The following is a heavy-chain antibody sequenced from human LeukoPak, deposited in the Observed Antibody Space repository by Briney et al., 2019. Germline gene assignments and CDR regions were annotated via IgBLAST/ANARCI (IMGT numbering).Heavy chain of an antibody. V-gene: IGHV4-59*12. CDR3: ARDSGTTGEVKFDP. Sequence: PSETLSLTCTVSGGSISSYYWSWIWQPPGKGLEWIGYIYYSGSTNYNPSLKSRVTMSLDTSKNQFSLKLSSVTAADTAVYYCARDSGTTGEVKFDPWGQGTLVTVSS. J-gene: IGHJ5*02. D-gene: IGHD3-10*01. CDR2: IYYSGST. CDR1: GGSISSYY.